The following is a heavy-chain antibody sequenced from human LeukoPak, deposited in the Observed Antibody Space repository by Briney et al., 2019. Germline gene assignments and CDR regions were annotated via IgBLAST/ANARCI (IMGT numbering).Heavy chain of an antibody. CDR1: GGSFSGYY. CDR2: INHSGST. V-gene: IGHV4-34*01. CDR3: ARGTHIVVVVTEEVWFDP. J-gene: IGHJ5*02. Sequence: PSETLSLTCAVYGGSFSGYYWSWIRQPPGKGLEWIGEINHSGSTNYNPSLKSRVTISVDTSKNQFSLKLSSVTAADTAVYYCARGTHIVVVVTEEVWFDPWGQGTLVTVSS. D-gene: IGHD2-15*01.